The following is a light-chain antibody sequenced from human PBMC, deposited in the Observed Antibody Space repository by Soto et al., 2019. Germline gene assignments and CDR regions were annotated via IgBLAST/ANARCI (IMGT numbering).Light chain of an antibody. V-gene: IGLV1-40*01. CDR1: SSNIGAGYD. J-gene: IGLJ1*01. CDR3: QSYDSSWEGV. CDR2: GNS. Sequence: QSVLTQPPSVSGAPGQRVTISCTGSSSNIGAGYDVHWYQQLPGTAPKLLIYGNSNRPSGVPDRFSGSKSGTSASLAITGXXAXXXADYYCQSYDSSWEGVFGTGTKLTVL.